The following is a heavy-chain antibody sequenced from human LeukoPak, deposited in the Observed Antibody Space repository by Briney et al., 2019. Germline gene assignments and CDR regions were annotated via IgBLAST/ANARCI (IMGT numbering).Heavy chain of an antibody. V-gene: IGHV4-59*01. D-gene: IGHD6-19*01. CDR1: GGSISPYY. J-gene: IGHJ3*02. CDR2: VFYSGTT. CDR3: ARDQRMAGSPDAFDI. Sequence: SETLSLTCSVSGGSISPYYWGWIRQPPGKGLEWMGNVFYSGTTKYNPSLESRGTISLDTSKRQFSLNLSSMATADTAIYYCARDQRMAGSPDAFDIWRQGPVVSVFS.